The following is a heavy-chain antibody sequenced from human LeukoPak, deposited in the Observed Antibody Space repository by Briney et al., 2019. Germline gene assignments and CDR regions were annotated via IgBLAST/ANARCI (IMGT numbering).Heavy chain of an antibody. D-gene: IGHD2-2*01. CDR3: ARLLGGVVVPAAPTGYYYMDV. CDR1: SGSISSYY. Sequence: PSETLSLTCTVSSGSISSYYWSWVRQPPGKGLEWIGYIYYSGSISYNPSLKSRVTISLDTSKNHFSLRLSSVTAADTAVYYCARLLGGVVVPAAPTGYYYMDVWGKGTTVTVSS. J-gene: IGHJ6*03. V-gene: IGHV4-59*01. CDR2: IYYSGSI.